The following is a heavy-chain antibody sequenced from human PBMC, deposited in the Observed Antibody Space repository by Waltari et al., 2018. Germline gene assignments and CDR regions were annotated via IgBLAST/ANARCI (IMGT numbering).Heavy chain of an antibody. CDR1: GYSISSGYY. CDR2: IYHSGST. V-gene: IGHV4-38-2*01. Sequence: QVQLQESGPGLVKPSETLSLTCAVSGYSISSGYYWGWIRQPPGKGLEWIGSIYHSGSTYYNPSLKSRVTISVDTSKNQFSLKLSSVTAADTAVYYCARASYYMDVWGKGTTVTVSS. J-gene: IGHJ6*03. CDR3: ARASYYMDV.